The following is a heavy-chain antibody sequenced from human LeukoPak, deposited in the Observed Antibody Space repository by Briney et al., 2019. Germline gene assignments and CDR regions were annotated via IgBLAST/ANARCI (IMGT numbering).Heavy chain of an antibody. J-gene: IGHJ4*02. D-gene: IGHD6-19*01. V-gene: IGHV3-11*01. CDR2: ISSSGSTI. CDR3: AKDSVAVLGLVNYFDF. Sequence: GGSLRLSCAASGFTLSDYYMSWIRQAPGKGLEWVSYISSSGSTIYYADSVKGRFTISRDNSKNTMFLQINNLRVDDTAIYYCAKDSVAVLGLVNYFDFWGQGTLVTVSS. CDR1: GFTLSDYY.